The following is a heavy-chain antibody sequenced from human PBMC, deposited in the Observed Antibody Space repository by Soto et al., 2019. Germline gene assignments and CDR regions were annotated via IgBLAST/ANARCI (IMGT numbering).Heavy chain of an antibody. CDR1: GFTFSSYA. CDR3: ARDPDGSGYYYFDY. CDR2: ISSYGGST. Sequence: EVQLVESGGGLVQPGGSLRLSCAASGFTFSSYAMHWVHQAPGKGLEYVSAISSYGGSTYYANSVKGRFTISRDNSKNTLYLQMGSLRAEDMAVYYCARDPDGSGYYYFDYWGQGTLVTVSS. J-gene: IGHJ4*02. D-gene: IGHD3-22*01. V-gene: IGHV3-64*01.